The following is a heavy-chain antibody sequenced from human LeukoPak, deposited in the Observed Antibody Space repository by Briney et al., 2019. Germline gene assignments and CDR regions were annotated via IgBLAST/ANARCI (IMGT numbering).Heavy chain of an antibody. CDR1: GASISSGAY. V-gene: IGHV4-31*03. Sequence: SETLSLTCTVSGASISSGAYWSWIRQHPGKGLEWIGYIYYSGTTYYNPSFKGRVTISEDTSKNQFPLELTSVTATDTAVYYCARDRSGYSYFDYWGQGALVTVSS. CDR2: IYYSGTT. D-gene: IGHD3-3*01. CDR3: ARDRSGYSYFDY. J-gene: IGHJ4*02.